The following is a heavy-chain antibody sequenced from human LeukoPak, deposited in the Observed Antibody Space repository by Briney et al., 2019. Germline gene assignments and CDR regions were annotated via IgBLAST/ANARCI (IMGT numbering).Heavy chain of an antibody. Sequence: PSETLSLTCTVSGGSISGLYWSWIRQPPGKALEWLGYTYYGGSTYCSPSLNGRLAISSDMSKSQFSLKLRSMTAADTAVYYCARQSVVAGTQWFDPWGQGILVTVSS. CDR2: TYYGGST. CDR1: GGSISGLY. D-gene: IGHD6-19*01. CDR3: ARQSVVAGTQWFDP. J-gene: IGHJ5*02. V-gene: IGHV4-59*08.